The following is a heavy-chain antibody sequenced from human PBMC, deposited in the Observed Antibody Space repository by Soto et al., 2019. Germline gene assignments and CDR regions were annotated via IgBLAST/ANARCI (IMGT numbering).Heavy chain of an antibody. V-gene: IGHV3-21*01. Sequence: GGSLRLSCAASGFTFSSYSMNWVRQAPGKGLEWVSSISSSSSYIYYADSVKGRFTISRDNAKNSLYLQMNSLRAEDTGVYYCARGLVFSSSWYYFDYWGQGTLVTVSS. CDR1: GFTFSSYS. D-gene: IGHD6-13*01. CDR2: ISSSSSYI. CDR3: ARGLVFSSSWYYFDY. J-gene: IGHJ4*02.